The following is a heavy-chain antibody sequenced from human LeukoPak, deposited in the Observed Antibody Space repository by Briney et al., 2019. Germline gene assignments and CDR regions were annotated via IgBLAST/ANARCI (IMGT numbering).Heavy chain of an antibody. CDR3: ARVADIVVVPDYYGMDV. CDR1: GYTFTSYG. J-gene: IGHJ6*02. CDR2: ISAYNGNT. Sequence: ASVKVSCKASGYTFTSYGISWVRQAPGQGLEWMAWISAYNGNTNYAQKLQGRVTMTTDTSTSTAYMELRSLRSDDTAVYYCARVADIVVVPDYYGMDVWGQGTTVTVSS. V-gene: IGHV1-18*01. D-gene: IGHD2-2*01.